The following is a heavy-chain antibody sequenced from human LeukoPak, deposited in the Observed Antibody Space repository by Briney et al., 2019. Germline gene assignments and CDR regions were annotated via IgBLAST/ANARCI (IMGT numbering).Heavy chain of an antibody. D-gene: IGHD3-16*02. CDR3: AGTVITFGGVIVPLFY. J-gene: IGHJ4*02. CDR1: GGSISSYY. Sequence: PAETLSLTCTVSGGSISSYYWSWIRQPPGKGLEWVGYTYYSGSTNYNPSLRSRVTISVDASKNQFSLKLSSVSAADTAVYFCAGTVITFGGVIVPLFYWGQGTLVTVHS. V-gene: IGHV4-59*01. CDR2: TYYSGST.